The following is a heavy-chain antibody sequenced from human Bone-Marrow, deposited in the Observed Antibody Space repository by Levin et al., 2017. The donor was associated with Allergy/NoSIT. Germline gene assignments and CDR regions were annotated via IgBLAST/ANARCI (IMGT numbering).Heavy chain of an antibody. CDR2: ISDSGDST. D-gene: IGHD3-22*01. CDR1: GFTFISYA. CDR3: AKDITPDRNSRGFGFPYDASDV. V-gene: IGHV3-23*01. J-gene: IGHJ3*01. Sequence: PGGSLRLSCAASGFTFISYAMSWVRQAPGKGLEWVSQISDSGDSTYYADSVKGRFTISRDNSKNTLYLQMNSLRAEDTALYYCAKDITPDRNSRGFGFPYDASDVWGQGTMVTVSS.